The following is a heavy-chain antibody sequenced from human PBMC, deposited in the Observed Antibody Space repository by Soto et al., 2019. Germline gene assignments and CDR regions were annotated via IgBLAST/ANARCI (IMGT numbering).Heavy chain of an antibody. Sequence: GGSLRLSCAASGFTFSSYSMNWVRQAPGKGLEWVSYISSSSSTIYYADSVKGRFTISRDKAKNSLYLQMNSLRAEDTAVYYCARDAMDIVVVPAAMSDYYYYMDVWGKGTTVTVSS. V-gene: IGHV3-48*01. D-gene: IGHD2-2*03. CDR2: ISSSSSTI. CDR3: ARDAMDIVVVPAAMSDYYYYMDV. CDR1: GFTFSSYS. J-gene: IGHJ6*03.